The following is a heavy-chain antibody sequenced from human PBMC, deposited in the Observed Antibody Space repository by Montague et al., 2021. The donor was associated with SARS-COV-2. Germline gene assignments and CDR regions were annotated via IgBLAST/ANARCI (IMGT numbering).Heavy chain of an antibody. CDR3: ARGGATYYYHPSGYVNAFDT. D-gene: IGHD3-22*01. V-gene: IGHV4-59*01. CDR1: GDSISTYY. Sequence: SETLSLTCTVSGDSISTYYWSWIRQPPGKGPEWIGYIYYNGYTNYNPSLKSRVTISVDTSKNQFSLRLSSVTAADTAVYFCARGGATYYYHPSGYVNAFDTWGQGAMVTVSS. J-gene: IGHJ3*02. CDR2: IYYNGYT.